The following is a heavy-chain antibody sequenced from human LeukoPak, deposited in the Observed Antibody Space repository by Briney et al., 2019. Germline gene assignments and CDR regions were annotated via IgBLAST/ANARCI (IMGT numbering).Heavy chain of an antibody. CDR2: FDPEDGET. J-gene: IGHJ4*02. V-gene: IGHV1-24*01. Sequence: GASVKVSCKVSGYTLTELSMHWVRRAPGKGLEWMGGFDPEDGETIYAQKFQGRVTMTEDTSTDTAYMELSSLRSEDTAVYYCATIQSYGGLTFDYWGQGTLVSVSS. CDR3: ATIQSYGGLTFDY. CDR1: GYTLTELS. D-gene: IGHD4-23*01.